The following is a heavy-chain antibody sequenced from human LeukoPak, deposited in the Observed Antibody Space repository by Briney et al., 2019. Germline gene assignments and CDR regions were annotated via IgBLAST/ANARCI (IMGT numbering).Heavy chain of an antibody. CDR2: ISSSGSTI. J-gene: IGHJ3*02. D-gene: IGHD1-26*01. V-gene: IGHV3-11*04. CDR1: GFTFSDYY. Sequence: PGGSLRLSCAAAGFTFSDYYMSWIRQAPGKGLEWVSYISSSGSTIYYADSVKGRFTISRDNAKNSLYLQMNSLRAEDTAVYYCARDRAKWELPAFDIWGQGTMVTVSS. CDR3: ARDRAKWELPAFDI.